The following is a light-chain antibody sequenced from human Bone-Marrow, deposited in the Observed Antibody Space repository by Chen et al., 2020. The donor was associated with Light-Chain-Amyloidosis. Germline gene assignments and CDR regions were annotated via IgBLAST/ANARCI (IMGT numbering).Light chain of an antibody. CDR3: QVWDRSSDRPV. J-gene: IGLJ3*02. CDR2: DDS. Sequence: SYVLTQPSSVSVAPGQTATIACGGNNIGTTSVRWYQQTPGQAPLLVVYDDSGRPSGIPERLSDSNSGNTATLTISRVEAGDEADYYCQVWDRSSDRPVFGGGTKLTVL. V-gene: IGLV3-21*02. CDR1: NIGTTS.